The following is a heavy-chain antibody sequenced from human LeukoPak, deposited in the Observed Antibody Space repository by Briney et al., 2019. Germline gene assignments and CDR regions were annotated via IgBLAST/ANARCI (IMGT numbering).Heavy chain of an antibody. J-gene: IGHJ4*02. CDR2: IYTSGST. Sequence: PSETLSLTCAVYGGSFSGYYWSWIRQPAGKGLEWIGRIYTSGSTNYNPSLKSRVTMSVDTSKNQFSLKLSSVTAADTAVYYCASKLVWGGVDYWGQGTLVTVSS. CDR1: GGSFSGYY. V-gene: IGHV4-59*10. CDR3: ASKLVWGGVDY. D-gene: IGHD3-16*01.